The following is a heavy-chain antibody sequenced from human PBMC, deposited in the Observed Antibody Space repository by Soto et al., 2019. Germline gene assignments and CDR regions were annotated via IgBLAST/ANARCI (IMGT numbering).Heavy chain of an antibody. CDR1: GFIFSSYW. CDR3: ATVTGAEKDHY. Sequence: EVQLVESGGGLVQPGGSLRLSCSASGFIFSSYWMSWLRQAPGKGLEWVASMNEYGSERYYVDSVKGRFTISRDNAENSLHLQMNRLRAEDTAVYYCATVTGAEKDHYWGQGTLVTVSS. J-gene: IGHJ4*02. CDR2: MNEYGSER. V-gene: IGHV3-7*02. D-gene: IGHD3-10*01.